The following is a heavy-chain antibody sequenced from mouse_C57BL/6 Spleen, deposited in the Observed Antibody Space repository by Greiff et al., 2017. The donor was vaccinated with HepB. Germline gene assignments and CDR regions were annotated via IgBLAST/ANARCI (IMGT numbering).Heavy chain of an antibody. V-gene: IGHV5-17*01. J-gene: IGHJ3*01. CDR3: ASEGGFAY. CDR2: ISSGSSTI. D-gene: IGHD3-3*01. CDR1: GFTFSDYG. Sequence: EVHLVESGGGLVKPGGSLKLSCAASGFTFSDYGMHWVRQAPEKGLEWVAYISSGSSTIYYADTVKGRFTISRDNAKNTLFLQMTSLRSEDTAMYYCASEGGFAYWGQGTLVTVSA.